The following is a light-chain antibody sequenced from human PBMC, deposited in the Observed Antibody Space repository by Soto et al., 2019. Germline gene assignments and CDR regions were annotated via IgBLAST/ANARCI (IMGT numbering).Light chain of an antibody. J-gene: IGKJ4*01. Sequence: DIQMTQSPSTLSASVGDRVTITCRASQSISSWLAWYQQKPGKAPKLLMYKASSLESGDPLRFSGSGSGTDLPIALGSLRPDHVATYYGQQYNSYSPLTFGGGTKVEIK. CDR2: KAS. CDR3: QQYNSYSPLT. V-gene: IGKV1-5*03. CDR1: QSISSW.